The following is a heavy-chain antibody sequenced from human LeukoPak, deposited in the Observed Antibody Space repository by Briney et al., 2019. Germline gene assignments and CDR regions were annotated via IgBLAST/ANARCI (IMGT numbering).Heavy chain of an antibody. CDR3: ARANDNYYYYYMDV. CDR1: GFFFDDYG. CDR2: INSNSGNT. D-gene: IGHD3-9*01. V-gene: IGHV3-20*04. Sequence: GSLRLSCAASGFFFDDYGMSWVRQAPGKGLEWVSRINSNSGNTDYADSVKGRFTISRDNAKNSLYLQMNSLRAEDTAVYYCARANDNYYYYYMDVWGKGTTVTISS. J-gene: IGHJ6*03.